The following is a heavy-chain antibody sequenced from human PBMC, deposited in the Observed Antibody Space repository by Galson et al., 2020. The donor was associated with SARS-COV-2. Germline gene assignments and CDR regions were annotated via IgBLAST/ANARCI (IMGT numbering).Heavy chain of an antibody. D-gene: IGHD6-13*01. J-gene: IGHJ6*02. V-gene: IGHV3-30*03. CDR3: ARQLVYYGMDV. CDR1: GFTFSSYG. CDR2: ISYDGSNK. Sequence: GGSLRLSCAASGFTFSSYGMHWVRQAPGKGLEWVVVISYDGSNKYYADSVKGRFTISRDNSKNTLYLQMNSLRAEDTAVYYCARQLVYYGMDVWGQGTTVTVSS.